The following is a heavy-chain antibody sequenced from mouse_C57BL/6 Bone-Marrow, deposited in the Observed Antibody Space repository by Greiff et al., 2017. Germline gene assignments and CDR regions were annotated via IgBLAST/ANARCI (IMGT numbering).Heavy chain of an antibody. CDR3: ARSSIYYDYDVDY. Sequence: QVQLKQSGAELVRPGTSVKVSCKASGYAFTNYLIEWVKQRPGQGLEWIGVINPGSGGTNYNEKFKGKATLTADKSSSTAYMQLSSLTSEDSAVYVCARSSIYYDYDVDYWGQGTTLTVSS. D-gene: IGHD2-4*01. V-gene: IGHV1-54*01. CDR1: GYAFTNYL. CDR2: INPGSGGT. J-gene: IGHJ2*01.